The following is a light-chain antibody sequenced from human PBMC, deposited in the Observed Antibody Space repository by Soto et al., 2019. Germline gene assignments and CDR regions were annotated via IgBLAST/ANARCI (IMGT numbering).Light chain of an antibody. J-gene: IGKJ2*03. CDR2: VAS. CDR3: QQNYNTPYS. CDR1: QSISSY. Sequence: DIQMTQSPSSLSASVGDSVTVICRASQSISSYLNWYQQKPGKVPKLLISVASNLQSGVPSRFSGSGSGTDFTLTISSLQTEDFATYYCQQNYNTPYSFGQGTNWTSN. V-gene: IGKV1-39*01.